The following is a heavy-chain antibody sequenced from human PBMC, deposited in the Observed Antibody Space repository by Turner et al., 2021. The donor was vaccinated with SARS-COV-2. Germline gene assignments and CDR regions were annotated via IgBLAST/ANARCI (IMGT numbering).Heavy chain of an antibody. CDR1: GFTFANAW. CDR2: IASNTDGGAT. CDR3: VGAFLGN. V-gene: IGHV3-15*04. J-gene: IGHJ4*02. Sequence: EVQLVESGGDLVKPGGSLRLSCAASGFTFANAWMSWVRQAPGKGLEWVGHIASNTDGGATYYAAPVKGRFTISRDDSKTTLFLQMTSLKAEDTAVYCCVGAFLGNWGQGTLVTVSS. D-gene: IGHD3-16*01.